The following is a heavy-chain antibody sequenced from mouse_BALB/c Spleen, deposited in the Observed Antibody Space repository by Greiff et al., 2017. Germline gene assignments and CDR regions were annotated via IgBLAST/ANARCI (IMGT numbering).Heavy chain of an antibody. D-gene: IGHD2-4*01. CDR2: IRNKANGYTT. CDR1: GFTFTDYY. CDR3: ARDIRKNDYDDGPFDY. Sequence: DVMLVESGGGLVQPGGSLRLSCATSGFTFTDYYMSWVRQPPGKALEWLGFIRNKANGYTTEYSASVKGRFTISRDNSQSILYLQMNTLRAEDSATYYCARDIRKNDYDDGPFDYWGQGTTLTVSS. J-gene: IGHJ2*01. V-gene: IGHV7-3*02.